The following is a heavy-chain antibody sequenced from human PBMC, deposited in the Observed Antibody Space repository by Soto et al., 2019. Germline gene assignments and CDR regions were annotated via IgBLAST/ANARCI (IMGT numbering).Heavy chain of an antibody. Sequence: SGGSLRLSCAASGFTFSSHAIGWLRQAPGTGPEWVAFVDGSGGDTSYADSVKGRFTISRDNSDNSLYLHMNSLRAEDTGRYFCAKEIFDAAYAATSVFDLWGQGTLVIVSS. CDR3: AKEIFDAAYAATSVFDL. CDR2: VDGSGGDT. V-gene: IGHV3-23*01. J-gene: IGHJ4*02. CDR1: GFTFSSHA. D-gene: IGHD2-8*01.